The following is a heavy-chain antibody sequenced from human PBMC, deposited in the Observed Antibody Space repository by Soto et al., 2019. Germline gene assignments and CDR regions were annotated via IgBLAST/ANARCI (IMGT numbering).Heavy chain of an antibody. CDR3: ARGLILWFGELSRRGGYYYYMDV. CDR1: GGSISNYY. D-gene: IGHD3-10*01. Sequence: SETLSLTCTVSGGSISNYYWSWIRQPPGRGLEWIGYIYDSGSTNYNPSLKSRVTISVDTSKNQFSLKLSSVTAADTAVYYCARGLILWFGELSRRGGYYYYMDVWGKGTSVTVSS. CDR2: IYDSGST. V-gene: IGHV4-59*12. J-gene: IGHJ6*03.